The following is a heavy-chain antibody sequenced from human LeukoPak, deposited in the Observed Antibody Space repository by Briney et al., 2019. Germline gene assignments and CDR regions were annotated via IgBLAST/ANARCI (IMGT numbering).Heavy chain of an antibody. V-gene: IGHV3-7*03. D-gene: IGHD3-10*01. CDR3: AKNRRIYGSGSYSWAFEDY. Sequence: GGSLRLSCEASGLTFSSYWMSWVRQAPGKGLEWVANINPGGGTKNYVASVKGRFTVSRDNAANSLYLQMDSLRAEDTAVYYCAKNRRIYGSGSYSWAFEDYWGQGTLVTVSS. J-gene: IGHJ4*02. CDR1: GLTFSSYW. CDR2: INPGGGTK.